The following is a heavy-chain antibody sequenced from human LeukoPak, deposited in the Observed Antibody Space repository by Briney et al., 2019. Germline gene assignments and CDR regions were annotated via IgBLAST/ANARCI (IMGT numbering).Heavy chain of an antibody. CDR3: AGVFYDILSPGVGFDI. J-gene: IGHJ3*02. CDR1: GGSIRSYY. V-gene: IGHV4-59*01. CDR2: IYYSGST. Sequence: SETLSLTCTVSGGSIRSYYWSWIRQPPGKGLERIGSIYYSGSTNYNPSLKSRVTISVDTSKNQFSLKLSSVTAADTAVYYCAGVFYDILSPGVGFDIWGQGTMVTVSS. D-gene: IGHD3-9*01.